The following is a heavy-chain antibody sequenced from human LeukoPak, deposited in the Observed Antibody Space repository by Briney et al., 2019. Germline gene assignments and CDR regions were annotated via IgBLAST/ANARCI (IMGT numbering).Heavy chain of an antibody. V-gene: IGHV3-23*01. D-gene: IGHD4-17*01. Sequence: GGSLRLSCAASGFTFSSYAMSWVRQAPGEGLEWVSAISGSGGSTYYADSVKGRFTISRDNSKNTLYLQMNSLRAEDTAVYYCAKVVAGDLISAFDIWAKGQWSPSLQ. CDR3: AKVVAGDLISAFDI. CDR2: ISGSGGST. J-gene: IGHJ3*02. CDR1: GFTFSSYA.